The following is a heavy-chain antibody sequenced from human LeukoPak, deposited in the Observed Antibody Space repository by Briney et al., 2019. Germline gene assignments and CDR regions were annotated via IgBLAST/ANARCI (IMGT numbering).Heavy chain of an antibody. V-gene: IGHV3-74*01. CDR3: AKRQWLGHGGPYDS. D-gene: IGHD6-19*01. J-gene: IGHJ4*02. CDR1: GFTFSSYW. CDR2: INSDGSST. Sequence: GGSLRLSCAASGFTFSSYWMHWVRQAPGKGLVWVSHINSDGSSTSYADSVKGRFTISRDNAKNTLYLQMNSLSAEDTALYYCAKRQWLGHGGPYDSWGQGTPVTVSS.